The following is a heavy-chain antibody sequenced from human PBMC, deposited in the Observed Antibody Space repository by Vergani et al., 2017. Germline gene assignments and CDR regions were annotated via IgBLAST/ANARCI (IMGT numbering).Heavy chain of an antibody. V-gene: IGHV4-39*01. Sequence: QVQLQESGPGLVKPSETLSLTCTVSGASINDNTYYWGWIRQPPGKGLDWIGGLYYHGSTYSNPSLRSRVTISRDVSRNQFSVQLTSVTAADTAVYYCASGLTVYDSGWYSPGWFDPWGQGITAIVSS. CDR3: ASGLTVYDSGWYSPGWFDP. CDR2: LYYHGST. CDR1: GASINDNTYY. J-gene: IGHJ5*02. D-gene: IGHD6-19*01.